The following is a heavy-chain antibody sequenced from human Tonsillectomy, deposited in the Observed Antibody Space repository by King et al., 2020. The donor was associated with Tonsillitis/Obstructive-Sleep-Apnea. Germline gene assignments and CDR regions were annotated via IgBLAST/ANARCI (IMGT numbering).Heavy chain of an antibody. Sequence: VQLQQWGAGLLKPSETLSLTCAVYGGSFSGYYWSWIRQPPGKGLEWIGEINHSGSTNYNPSLKSRVTISVDTSKNQFSLKLSSVTAADTAVYYCAREPSDFWSGYYTYYYYMDVWGKGTTVTVSS. CDR2: INHSGST. V-gene: IGHV4-34*01. CDR1: GGSFSGYY. D-gene: IGHD3-3*01. J-gene: IGHJ6*03. CDR3: AREPSDFWSGYYTYYYYMDV.